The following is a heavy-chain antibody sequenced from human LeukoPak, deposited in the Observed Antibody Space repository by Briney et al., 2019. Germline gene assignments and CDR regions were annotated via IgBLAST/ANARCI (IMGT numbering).Heavy chain of an antibody. CDR3: ATRGLTVAGTGYYYGMDV. CDR2: ISGSGGST. Sequence: GGSLRLSCAASGFTFSSYAMSWVRQAPGKGLGWVSAISGSGGSTYYADSVKGRFTISRDNSKNTLYLQMNSLRAEDTAVYYCATRGLTVAGTGYYYGMDVWGQGTTVTVSS. CDR1: GFTFSSYA. J-gene: IGHJ6*02. V-gene: IGHV3-23*01. D-gene: IGHD6-19*01.